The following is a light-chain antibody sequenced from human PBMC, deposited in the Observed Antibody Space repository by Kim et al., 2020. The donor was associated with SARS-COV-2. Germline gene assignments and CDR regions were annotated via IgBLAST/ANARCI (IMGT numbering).Light chain of an antibody. V-gene: IGLV2-8*01. CDR1: SSDIGGYDY. CDR2: QVT. Sequence: GQSVTISCTGTSSDIGGYDYVSWYQQYPGKAPKLMIYQVTKRPSGVPDRFSGSKSGNTASLTVSGLQAEDEADYYCSSYVAGNNYVFGTGTKVTVL. CDR3: SSYVAGNNYV. J-gene: IGLJ1*01.